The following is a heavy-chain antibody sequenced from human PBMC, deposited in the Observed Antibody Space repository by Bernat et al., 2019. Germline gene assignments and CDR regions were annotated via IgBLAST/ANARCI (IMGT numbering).Heavy chain of an antibody. J-gene: IGHJ3*02. D-gene: IGHD3-16*02. V-gene: IGHV3-11*06. CDR2: ISDSSSYI. Sequence: QVQLVESGGGLVKPGGSLRLSCAASGFTFSDYYMSWIRQAPGKGLEWVSYISDSSSYINYADSVKGRFTISRDNAKNSLYLQMNSLRAEDTAVYYCARTLNRLSNDAFHIWGQGTVVTVSS. CDR3: ARTLNRLSNDAFHI. CDR1: GFTFSDYY.